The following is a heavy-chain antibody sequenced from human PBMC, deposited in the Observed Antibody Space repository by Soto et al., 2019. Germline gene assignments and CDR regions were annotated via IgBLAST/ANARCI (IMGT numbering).Heavy chain of an antibody. D-gene: IGHD6-19*01. Sequence: SQTLSLTCAISGDSVSSNSAAWNWIRQSPSKNLEWLGRTYYRSKWYNDYTVSVKSRITINPDTSKNQLSLQLNSVTPEDTAVYYCAREGTIAVAGQDYYYYYGMDVWGQGTTVTVSS. J-gene: IGHJ6*02. V-gene: IGHV6-1*01. CDR2: TYYRSKWYN. CDR1: GDSVSSNSAA. CDR3: AREGTIAVAGQDYYYYYGMDV.